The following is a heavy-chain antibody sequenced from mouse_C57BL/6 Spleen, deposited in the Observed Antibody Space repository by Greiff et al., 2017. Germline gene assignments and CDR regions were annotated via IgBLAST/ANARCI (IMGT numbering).Heavy chain of an antibody. J-gene: IGHJ2*01. Sequence: VQLQQSGAELVKPGASVKISCKASGYAFSSYWMNWVKQRPGKGLEWIGQIYPGDGDTNYNGKFKGKATLTADKSSSTAYMQLSSLTSEDSAVYYCARWDYGNYGDFDYWGQGTTLTVSS. CDR2: IYPGDGDT. V-gene: IGHV1-80*01. D-gene: IGHD2-1*01. CDR3: ARWDYGNYGDFDY. CDR1: GYAFSSYW.